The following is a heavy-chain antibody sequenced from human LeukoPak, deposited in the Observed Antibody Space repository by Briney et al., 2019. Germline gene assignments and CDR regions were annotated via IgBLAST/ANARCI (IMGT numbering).Heavy chain of an antibody. CDR1: GYSFTSKW. CDR2: IYPGDSDT. Sequence: GESLKISCKASGYSFTSKWIAWVRQMPGKGLEWMGIIYPGDSDTRYNPSLEGQVIISVDNSINTAYLQLSSLKASDSAMYFCARLFVRGVVNSALDYWGQGTLVTVSS. CDR3: ARLFVRGVVNSALDY. D-gene: IGHD3-10*01. J-gene: IGHJ4*02. V-gene: IGHV5-51*01.